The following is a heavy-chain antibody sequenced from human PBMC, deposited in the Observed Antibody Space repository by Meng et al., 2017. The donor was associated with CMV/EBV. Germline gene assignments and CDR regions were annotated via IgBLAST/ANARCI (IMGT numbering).Heavy chain of an antibody. Sequence: ESLKISCTVSGGSVSSGSYYWSWIRQPPGKGLEWIGYIYYSGSTNYNPSLKSRVTISVDTSKNQFSLKLSSVTAADTAVYYCARAATIFEYYGMDVWGQGTTVTVSS. CDR3: ARAATIFEYYGMDV. J-gene: IGHJ6*02. D-gene: IGHD3-3*01. CDR1: GGSVSSGSYY. V-gene: IGHV4-61*01. CDR2: IYYSGST.